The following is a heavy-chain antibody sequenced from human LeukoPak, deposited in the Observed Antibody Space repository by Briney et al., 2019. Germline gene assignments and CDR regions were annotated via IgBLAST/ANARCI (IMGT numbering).Heavy chain of an antibody. V-gene: IGHV3-74*01. J-gene: IGHJ5*02. CDR3: AREGGSGWVNWFDP. CDR1: GFTFSSYW. CDR2: INSDGSST. D-gene: IGHD6-19*01. Sequence: GGSLRLSCAASGFTFSSYWMPWVRQAPGKGLVWVSRINSDGSSTSYADSVKGRFTISRDNAKNTLYLQMNSLRAEDTAVYYCAREGGSGWVNWFDPWGQGTLVTVSS.